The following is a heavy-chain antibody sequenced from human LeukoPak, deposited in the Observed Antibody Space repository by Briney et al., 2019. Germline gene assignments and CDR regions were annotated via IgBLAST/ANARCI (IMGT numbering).Heavy chain of an antibody. V-gene: IGHV4-4*07. D-gene: IGHD1-14*01. CDR3: ARDARHRTALALYYYYGMDV. J-gene: IGHJ6*02. CDR2: IYTSGST. Sequence: SETLSLTCTVSGGSISSYYWSWIRQPAGKGLEWIGRIYTSGSTNYNPSLKSRVTMSVDTSKNQFSLKLSSVTAADTAVYYCARDARHRTALALYYYYGMDVWGQGTTVTVSS. CDR1: GGSISSYY.